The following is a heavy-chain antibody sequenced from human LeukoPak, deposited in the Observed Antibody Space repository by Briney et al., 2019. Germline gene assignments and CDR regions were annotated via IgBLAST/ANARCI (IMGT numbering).Heavy chain of an antibody. D-gene: IGHD3-3*01. V-gene: IGHV1-18*01. CDR1: GYTFTSYG. Sequence: GASVKVSCKPSGYTFTSYGISWVRQAPGQGLEWMGWISAYNGNTNYAQKLQGRVTMTTDTSTSTAYMELRSLRSDDTAVYYCARTTYDFWSGPDAFDIWGQGTMVTVSS. CDR2: ISAYNGNT. J-gene: IGHJ3*02. CDR3: ARTTYDFWSGPDAFDI.